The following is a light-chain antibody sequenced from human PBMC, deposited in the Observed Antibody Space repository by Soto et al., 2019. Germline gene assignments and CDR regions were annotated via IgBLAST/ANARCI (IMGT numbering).Light chain of an antibody. V-gene: IGKV3-15*01. CDR3: QQYNNWPWT. J-gene: IGKJ1*01. CDR2: SAS. Sequence: EIVMTQSPATLSVSPGGRATLSCRASQSISDTLAWYQQRPGQAPRLLIYSASSRAPAFPARFSGSGSGTDFTLTISSLQSEDSAVYYCQQYNNWPWTFGQGTKVDNK. CDR1: QSISDT.